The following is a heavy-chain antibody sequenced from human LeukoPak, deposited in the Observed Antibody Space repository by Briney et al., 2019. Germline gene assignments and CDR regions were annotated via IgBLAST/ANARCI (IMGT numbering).Heavy chain of an antibody. V-gene: IGHV4-39*01. D-gene: IGHD3-22*01. CDR2: VYYSGGT. Sequence: SETLSLTCTVSGGSISSSHYYWGWIRQPPGKGLEWIGTVYYSGGTYYNPPLKSRVTISVDTSKNQFSLKLSSVTAADTAVYYCARQVDYYDSSGYYDYWGQGTLVTVSS. CDR3: ARQVDYYDSSGYYDY. CDR1: GGSISSSHYY. J-gene: IGHJ4*02.